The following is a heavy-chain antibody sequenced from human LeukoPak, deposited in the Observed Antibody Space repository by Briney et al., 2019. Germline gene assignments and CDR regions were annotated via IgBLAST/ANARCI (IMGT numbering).Heavy chain of an antibody. V-gene: IGHV4-4*02. D-gene: IGHD3-9*01. Sequence: SGTLSLTCAVSGVSISSSEWLIWVRQPPGQGLEWIGEIHRDGRTRYNPSLKSRVTMSMDYSKNQFSLSATSVTAADTAIYYCGKTDIYFNPIDYWGPGSLVTVSS. CDR1: GVSISSSEW. CDR3: GKTDIYFNPIDY. CDR2: IHRDGRT. J-gene: IGHJ4*02.